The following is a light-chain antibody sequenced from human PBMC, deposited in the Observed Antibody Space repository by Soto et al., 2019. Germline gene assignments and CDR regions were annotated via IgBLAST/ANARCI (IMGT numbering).Light chain of an antibody. Sequence: DIQMTQSPSSLSASVGDRVTITCRASQSISSYLNWYQQKPGKAPKLLIYAASRLQSGVPLRFSGSGSGTDFTLTISSLQPEDFATYYCQQGYSTPFTFGPGTKVDIK. V-gene: IGKV1-39*01. J-gene: IGKJ3*01. CDR3: QQGYSTPFT. CDR1: QSISSY. CDR2: AAS.